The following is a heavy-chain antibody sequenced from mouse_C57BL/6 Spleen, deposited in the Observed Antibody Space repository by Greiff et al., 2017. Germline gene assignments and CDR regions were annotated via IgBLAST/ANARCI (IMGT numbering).Heavy chain of an antibody. J-gene: IGHJ1*03. Sequence: VKQRPGHGLEWIGEIDPSDSYTNYNQKFKGKSTLTVDKSSSTAYMQLSSLTSEDSAVYYCARGDYYYWYCDVWGTGTTVTVSS. D-gene: IGHD1-1*01. CDR2: IDPSDSYT. V-gene: IGHV1-69*01. CDR3: ARGDYYYWYCDV.